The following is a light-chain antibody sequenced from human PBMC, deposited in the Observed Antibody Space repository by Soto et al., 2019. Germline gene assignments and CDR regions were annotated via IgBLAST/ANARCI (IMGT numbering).Light chain of an antibody. CDR1: QDISNY. CDR2: DAS. V-gene: IGKV1-33*01. J-gene: IGKJ1*01. Sequence: DIQMTQSPSSLSASVGDRVTITCQASQDISNYLNWYQQKPGKAPKLLIYDASNLETGVPSRFSRSGSGTDFTFTISSLQPEDIATYYCQQYDNFAWTCGQGTKVEIK. CDR3: QQYDNFAWT.